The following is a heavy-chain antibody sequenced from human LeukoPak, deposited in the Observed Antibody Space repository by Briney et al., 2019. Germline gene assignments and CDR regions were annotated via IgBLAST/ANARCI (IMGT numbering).Heavy chain of an antibody. V-gene: IGHV3-23*01. Sequence: GGSLRLSCAASGFTFSSYAMSWVRQAPGKGLEWVSAISGSGGSTCYADSVKGRFTISRDNSKNTLYLQMNSLRAEDTAVYYCAKGAVRGATPYYYYGMDVWGQGTTVTVSS. CDR1: GFTFSSYA. D-gene: IGHD3-10*01. CDR3: AKGAVRGATPYYYYGMDV. J-gene: IGHJ6*02. CDR2: ISGSGGST.